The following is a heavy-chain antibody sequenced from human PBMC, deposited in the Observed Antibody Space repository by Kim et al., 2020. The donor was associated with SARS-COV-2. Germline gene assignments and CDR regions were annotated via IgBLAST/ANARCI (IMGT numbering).Heavy chain of an antibody. J-gene: IGHJ6*02. D-gene: IGHD1-26*01. V-gene: IGHV3-53*01. Sequence: GGSLRLSCAASGFTVSSNYMSWVRQAPGKGLEWVSVIYSGGSTYYADSVKGRFTISRDNSKNTLYLQMNSLRAEDTAVYYCARESSPPGSYYDYGMDVWGQGTTVTVSS. CDR3: ARESSPPGSYYDYGMDV. CDR2: IYSGGST. CDR1: GFTVSSNY.